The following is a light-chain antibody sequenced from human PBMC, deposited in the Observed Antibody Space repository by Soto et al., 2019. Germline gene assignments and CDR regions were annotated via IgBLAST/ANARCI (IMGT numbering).Light chain of an antibody. J-gene: IGLJ2*01. V-gene: IGLV1-40*01. CDR3: QSYDSSLSGSV. Sequence: QAVVTQPPSVSGAPGQRVTISCTGSSSNIGAGYDVHWYQQLPRTAPKLLIYGNSNRPSGVPDRFSGSNSGTSASLAITGLQAEDEADYYCQSYDSSLSGSVFGGGTQLTVL. CDR2: GNS. CDR1: SSNIGAGYD.